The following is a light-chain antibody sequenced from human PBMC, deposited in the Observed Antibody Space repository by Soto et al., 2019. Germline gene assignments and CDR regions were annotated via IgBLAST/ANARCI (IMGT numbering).Light chain of an antibody. CDR3: QQRSNWPIT. CDR1: QSIDTW. J-gene: IGKJ5*01. V-gene: IGKV1-5*01. CDR2: DAS. Sequence: DIKMTQSPSTLSASVGDRVTITCRASQSIDTWLACYQQKPGKAPNLLIYDASTLESGVPSRFSGGGSGTDFTLTISSLEPEDFAVYYCQQRSNWPITFGQGTRLE.